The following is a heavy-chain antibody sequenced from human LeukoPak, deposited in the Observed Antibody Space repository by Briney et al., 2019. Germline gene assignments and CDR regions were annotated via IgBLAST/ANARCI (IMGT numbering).Heavy chain of an antibody. D-gene: IGHD3-22*01. Sequence: PGGSLRLSCAASGFTFSSYGTHWVRQAPGKGLEWVAVISYDGSNKYYADSVKGRFTISRDNSKNTLYLQVNSLRTEDTAVYYCAKDRDSSGYYLFDYWGQGTPVTVSS. CDR3: AKDRDSSGYYLFDY. V-gene: IGHV3-30*18. CDR1: GFTFSSYG. CDR2: ISYDGSNK. J-gene: IGHJ4*02.